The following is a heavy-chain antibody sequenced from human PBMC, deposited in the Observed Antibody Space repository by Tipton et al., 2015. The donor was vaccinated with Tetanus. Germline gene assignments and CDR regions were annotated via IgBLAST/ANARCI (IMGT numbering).Heavy chain of an antibody. V-gene: IGHV4-4*02. D-gene: IGHD6-6*01. CDR2: ISHSGGS. Sequence: TLSLTYAVSGVSINSNHWWSWVRQAPGKGLEWIGEISHSGGSNYNPSLKSRVAMSEDTSKNLFSLHLNSVTAADTAVYYCAMIHGVSSSFDYWGQGTPVTVSS. CDR3: AMIHGVSSSFDY. CDR1: GVSINSNHW. J-gene: IGHJ4*02.